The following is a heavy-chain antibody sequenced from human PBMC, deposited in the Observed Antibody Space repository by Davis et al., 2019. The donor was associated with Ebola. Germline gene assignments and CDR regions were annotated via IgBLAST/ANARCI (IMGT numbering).Heavy chain of an antibody. CDR3: VKDRFTVVVVHGGFDY. Sequence: GESLKISCSASGFTLSSYAMHWVRQAPGKGLESVSRISTNGENTYYAESVKGRFTISRDNSKDTLYLQMRSLRTEDTAVYYCVKDRFTVVVVHGGFDYWGQGTLVTVSS. J-gene: IGHJ4*02. CDR2: ISTNGENT. D-gene: IGHD2-15*01. CDR1: GFTLSSYA. V-gene: IGHV3-64D*06.